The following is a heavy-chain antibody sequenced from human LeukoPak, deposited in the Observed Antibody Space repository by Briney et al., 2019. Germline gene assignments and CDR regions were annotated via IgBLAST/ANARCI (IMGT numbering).Heavy chain of an antibody. J-gene: IGHJ4*02. CDR3: ASHSGGYAY. Sequence: PSQTLSLTCAVSGASISSGGYSWSWIRQPPGKGLEWIAYIYYSDTSYYNPPLKSRVTTSVDTSKNQFSLNLNSVTAADTAVYYCASHSGGYAYWGQGTLVTVSS. D-gene: IGHD5-12*01. V-gene: IGHV4-30-4*07. CDR2: IYYSDTS. CDR1: GASISSGGYS.